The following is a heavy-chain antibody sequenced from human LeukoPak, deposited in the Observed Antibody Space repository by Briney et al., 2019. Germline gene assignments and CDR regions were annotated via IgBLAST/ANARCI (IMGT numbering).Heavy chain of an antibody. CDR1: GGTFSSYA. CDR3: ARDGGGDLDYGGNLNWFDP. Sequence: SVKVSCKASGGTFSSYAISWVRQAPGQGLEWMGGIIPIFGTANYAQKFQGRVTITADESTSTAYMELSSLRSEDTAVYYCARDGGGDLDYGGNLNWFDPWGQGTLVTVSS. CDR2: IIPIFGTA. V-gene: IGHV1-69*01. J-gene: IGHJ5*02. D-gene: IGHD4-23*01.